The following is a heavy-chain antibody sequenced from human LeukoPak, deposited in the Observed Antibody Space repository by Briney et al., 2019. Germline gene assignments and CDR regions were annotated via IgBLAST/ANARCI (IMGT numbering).Heavy chain of an antibody. V-gene: IGHV3-30*18. CDR2: ISYDGSNK. D-gene: IGHD5-18*01. Sequence: GGSLRLSCAASGFTFSSYSMNWVRRAPGKGVEWVAVISYDGSNKYYADSVKGRFTISRDNSKNTLYLQMNSLRAEDTAVYYCAKDSQYSISDYWGQGTLVTVSS. J-gene: IGHJ4*02. CDR1: GFTFSSYS. CDR3: AKDSQYSISDY.